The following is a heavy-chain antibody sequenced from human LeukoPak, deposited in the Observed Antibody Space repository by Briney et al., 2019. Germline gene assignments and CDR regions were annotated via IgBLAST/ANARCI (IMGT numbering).Heavy chain of an antibody. CDR2: IKSKTDGGTT. CDR1: GFTFSNAW. CDR3: ARDRVAYSSRDLDY. V-gene: IGHV3-15*01. Sequence: GGSLRLSCAASGFTFSNAWMSWVRQAPGKGLEWVGRIKSKTDGGTTDYAAPVKGRFTISRDDSKNTLYLQMNSLRAEDTAVYYCARDRVAYSSRDLDYWGQGTLVTVSS. D-gene: IGHD6-13*01. J-gene: IGHJ4*02.